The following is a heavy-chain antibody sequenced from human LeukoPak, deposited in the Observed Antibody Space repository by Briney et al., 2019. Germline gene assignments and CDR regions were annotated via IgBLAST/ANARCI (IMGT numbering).Heavy chain of an antibody. CDR1: GYTFISYD. J-gene: IGHJ4*02. Sequence: ASVKVSCKASGYTFISYDINWGRQATGQGLEWMGWMNLNSGITGYVQKFQGRVSMTRNTSIGTAYMELSSLKSGATAVYYCARGLYYYDSNGRTPYDYWGQGTLVTVSS. CDR3: ARGLYYYDSNGRTPYDY. D-gene: IGHD3-22*01. V-gene: IGHV1-8*01. CDR2: MNLNSGIT.